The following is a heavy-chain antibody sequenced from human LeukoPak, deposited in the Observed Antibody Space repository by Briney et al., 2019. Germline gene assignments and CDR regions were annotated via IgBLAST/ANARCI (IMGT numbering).Heavy chain of an antibody. CDR1: GGSFSTYY. D-gene: IGHD5-24*01. J-gene: IGHJ4*03. Sequence: SETLTLTCAVYGGSFSTYYWSWIRQSPGKGLEWIAEINHRGDTNYNPSVKSRVTISVDTSKNQFSLKITSLTAADTAVYYCARGPTISETGYFDYWGQGNLVPVSS. V-gene: IGHV4-34*01. CDR2: INHRGDT. CDR3: ARGPTISETGYFDY.